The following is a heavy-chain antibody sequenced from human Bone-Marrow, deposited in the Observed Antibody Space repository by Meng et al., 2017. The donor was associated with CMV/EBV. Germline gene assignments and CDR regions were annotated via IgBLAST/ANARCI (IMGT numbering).Heavy chain of an antibody. CDR1: GYTFTGYY. CDR2: INPNSGGT. CDR3: ARVLTTIFGVDPFDY. D-gene: IGHD3-3*01. V-gene: IGHV1-2*02. J-gene: IGHJ4*02. Sequence: PGYTFTGYYMHWVRQAPGQGLEWMGWINPNSGGTNYAQKFQGRVTMTRDTSISTAYMELSRLRSDDTAVYYCARVLTTIFGVDPFDYWGQGTLVTVSS.